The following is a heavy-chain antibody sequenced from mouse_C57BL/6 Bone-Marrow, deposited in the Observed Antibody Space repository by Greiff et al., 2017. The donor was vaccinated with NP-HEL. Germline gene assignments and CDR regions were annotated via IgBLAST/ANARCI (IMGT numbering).Heavy chain of an antibody. D-gene: IGHD1-1*01. V-gene: IGHV1-52*01. Sequence: QVQLQQPGAELVRPGSSVKLSCKASGYTFTSYWMHWVKQRPIQGLEWIGNIDPSDSETHYNQKFKDKATLTVDKSSSTAYMELRSLTSEDSAVYYCAIYYYGSSSYWYFDVWGTGTTVTVSS. CDR2: IDPSDSET. CDR3: AIYYYGSSSYWYFDV. J-gene: IGHJ1*03. CDR1: GYTFTSYW.